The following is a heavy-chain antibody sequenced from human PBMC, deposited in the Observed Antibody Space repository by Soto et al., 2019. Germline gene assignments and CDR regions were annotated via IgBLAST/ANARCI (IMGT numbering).Heavy chain of an antibody. D-gene: IGHD3-3*01. CDR1: GGTFSSYA. V-gene: IGHV1-69*01. J-gene: IGHJ6*02. CDR2: IIPIFGTA. Sequence: QVQLVQSGAEVKKPGSSVKVSCKASGGTFSSYAISWVRQAPGQGLEWMGGIIPIFGTANYAQKFKGRVTITADESTGTAYMELSSLRSEDTAVYYCARERELAIFGVDTSYYYGMDVWGQGTTVTVSS. CDR3: ARERELAIFGVDTSYYYGMDV.